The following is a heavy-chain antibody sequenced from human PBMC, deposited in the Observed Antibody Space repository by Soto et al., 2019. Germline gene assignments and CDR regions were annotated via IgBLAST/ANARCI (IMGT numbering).Heavy chain of an antibody. D-gene: IGHD5-12*01. CDR1: GFTFDDYA. Sequence: PGGSLRLSCAASGFTFDDYAMHWVRQAPGKGLEWVSGISWNSGSIGYADSVKGRFTISRDNAKNSLYLQMNSLRAEDTALYYCAKDNHSGGYSRYEAYSMDVWGKAITVTLS. J-gene: IGHJ6*03. V-gene: IGHV3-9*01. CDR3: AKDNHSGGYSRYEAYSMDV. CDR2: ISWNSGSI.